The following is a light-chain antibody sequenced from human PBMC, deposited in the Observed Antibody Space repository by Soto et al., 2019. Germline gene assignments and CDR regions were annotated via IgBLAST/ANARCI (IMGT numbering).Light chain of an antibody. Sequence: EVVMTQSPATLSVSPGERVTLSCRASQSVRSNLAWYQQKPGQSPRLLIYGASTRATGIPARFSGSGSGTEFTLTINSLQSEDFAIYYCQPYNNWPLTFGGGTKVDI. V-gene: IGKV3-15*01. CDR3: QPYNNWPLT. CDR1: QSVRSN. CDR2: GAS. J-gene: IGKJ4*01.